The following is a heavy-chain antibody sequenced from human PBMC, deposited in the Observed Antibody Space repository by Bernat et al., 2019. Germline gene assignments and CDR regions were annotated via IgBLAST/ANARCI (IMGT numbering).Heavy chain of an antibody. CDR3: ARDQRWLQPSGSRAVDY. Sequence: QVQLVESGGGVVQPGRSLRLSCAASGFTFSSYGMHWVRQAPGKGLEWVAVISYDGSNKYYADSVKGRFTISRDNSKNTLYLQMNSLRAEDTAVYYCARDQRWLQPSGSRAVDYWGQGTLVTVSS. D-gene: IGHD5-24*01. CDR1: GFTFSSYG. V-gene: IGHV3-30*03. CDR2: ISYDGSNK. J-gene: IGHJ4*02.